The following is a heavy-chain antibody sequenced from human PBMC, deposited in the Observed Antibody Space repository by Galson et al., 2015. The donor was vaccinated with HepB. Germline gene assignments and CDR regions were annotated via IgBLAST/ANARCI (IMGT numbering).Heavy chain of an antibody. J-gene: IGHJ6*03. CDR1: GYTFTGYY. CDR3: ASVAAATQFYYMDV. Sequence: SVKVSCKASGYTFTGYYIHWVRQAPGQGLEWMGWINPNSDGTNYAHKFQGRVTMTRDTSISTAYMELSSLRSDDTVVYYCASVAAATQFYYMDVWGKGTTVTVSS. D-gene: IGHD6-13*01. CDR2: INPNSDGT. V-gene: IGHV1-2*02.